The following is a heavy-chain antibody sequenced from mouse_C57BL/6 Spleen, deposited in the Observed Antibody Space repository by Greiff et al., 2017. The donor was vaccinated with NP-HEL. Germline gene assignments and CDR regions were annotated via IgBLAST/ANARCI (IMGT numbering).Heavy chain of an antibody. V-gene: IGHV3-6*01. CDR3: ARWRDGYFYWYFDV. CDR2: ISYDGSN. CDR1: GYSITSGYY. D-gene: IGHD2-3*01. J-gene: IGHJ1*03. Sequence: EVKLQESGPGLVKPSQSLSLTCSVTGYSITSGYYWNWIRQFPGNKLEWMGYISYDGSNNYNPSLKNRISITRDTSKNQFFLKLNSVTTEDTATYYCARWRDGYFYWYFDVWGTGTTVTVSS.